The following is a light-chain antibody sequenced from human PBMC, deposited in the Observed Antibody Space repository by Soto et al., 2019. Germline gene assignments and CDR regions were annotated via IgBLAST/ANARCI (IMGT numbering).Light chain of an antibody. CDR2: AVT. V-gene: IGLV2-8*01. CDR3: SSHAGNNNYG. J-gene: IGLJ1*01. CDR1: SSDVGGQNY. Sequence: QSALTQPPSASGSPGQSVAISCTGTSSDVGGQNYVSWYQQHPGKAPKLIIYAVTERPSGVPDRFSGSKSGNTASLTVSGLQTEDEADYYCSSHAGNNNYGFGTGTKVTVL.